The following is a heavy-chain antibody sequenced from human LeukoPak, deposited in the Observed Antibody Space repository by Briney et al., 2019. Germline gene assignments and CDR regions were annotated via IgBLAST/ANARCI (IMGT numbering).Heavy chain of an antibody. J-gene: IGHJ3*01. D-gene: IGHD1-26*01. CDR2: IYPGDSGP. CDR1: GYSFTSYC. V-gene: IGHV5-51*01. Sequence: GESLKISCKVFGYSFTSYCIGWVRQMPGKGRVWVGGIYPGDSGPTYSPSFQGQVTISVDKSINTAYLQWSSLQASDTAMYYCGMSGDRVPLQDDVFDVWGQGTMITVST. CDR3: GMSGDRVPLQDDVFDV.